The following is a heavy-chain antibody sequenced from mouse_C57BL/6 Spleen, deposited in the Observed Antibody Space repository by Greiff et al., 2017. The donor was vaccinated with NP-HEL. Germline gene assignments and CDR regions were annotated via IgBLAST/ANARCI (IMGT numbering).Heavy chain of an antibody. V-gene: IGHV1-64*01. D-gene: IGHD1-1*01. CDR1: GYTFTSYW. CDR2: IHPNSGST. Sequence: QVQLQQPGAELVKPGASVKLSCKASGYTFTSYWMHWVKQRPGQGLEWIGMIHPNSGSTNYNEKFKSKATLTVDKSSSTAYMQLSSLTSEDSAVYYCARGYYGSSGWYFDVWGTGTTVTVSS. J-gene: IGHJ1*03. CDR3: ARGYYGSSGWYFDV.